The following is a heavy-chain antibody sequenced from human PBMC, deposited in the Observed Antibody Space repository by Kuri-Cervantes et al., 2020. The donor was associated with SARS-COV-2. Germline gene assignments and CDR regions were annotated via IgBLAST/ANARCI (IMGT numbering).Heavy chain of an antibody. D-gene: IGHD3-16*02. J-gene: IGHJ4*02. V-gene: IGHV1-18*04. CDR1: GYSFRSYG. CDR2: INSYNNQI. CDR3: ARAHFDPYIWGSDLIDY. Sequence: ASVKVSCKASGYSFRSYGIIWVRQAPGQGLEWMTWINSYNNQIESSQNFQGRVTMTTDTSTSTASMELRSLKYDDTAVYYCARAHFDPYIWGSDLIDYWGQGTLVTVSS.